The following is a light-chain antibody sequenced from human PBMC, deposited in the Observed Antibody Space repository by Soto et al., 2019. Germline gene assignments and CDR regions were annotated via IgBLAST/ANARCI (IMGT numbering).Light chain of an antibody. J-gene: IGLJ1*01. CDR3: LLAYGGAYV. CDR1: TSGVTSSHY. V-gene: IGLV7-46*02. Sequence: QAVVTQEPSLTVSPGGTVTLTCCSSTSGVTSSHYPYWFQHKPGQAPRTLIYDATNTHSWAPSRFSGSRIWGNAALTVLGAQPEDEDDYYCLLAYGGAYVFGTGTKLTVL. CDR2: DAT.